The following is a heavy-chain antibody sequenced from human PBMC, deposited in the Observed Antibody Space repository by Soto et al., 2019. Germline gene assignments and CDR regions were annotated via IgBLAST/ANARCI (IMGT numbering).Heavy chain of an antibody. V-gene: IGHV4-34*01. CDR3: ARGRIVVVPAAKHNWFDP. CDR1: GGSFSGYY. D-gene: IGHD2-2*01. J-gene: IGHJ5*02. CDR2: INHSGST. Sequence: QVQLQRWGAGLLKPSETLSLTCAVYGGSFSGYYWSWIRQPPGKGLEWIGEINHSGSTNYNPSLKSRVTISVDTSKNQFSLQLSSVTAADTAVYYCARGRIVVVPAAKHNWFDPWGQGTLVTVSS.